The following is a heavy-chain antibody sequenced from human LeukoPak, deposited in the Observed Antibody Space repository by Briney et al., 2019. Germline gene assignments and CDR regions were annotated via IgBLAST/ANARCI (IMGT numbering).Heavy chain of an antibody. CDR3: ARHSSSTEDNFDY. V-gene: IGHV1-8*01. Sequence: GASVKVSCTASGYTFTSYDINWVRQATGQGLEWMGWMNPNSGDTGYAQKFQGRVTMTRNTSISTAYMELSSLRSEDTAVYYCARHSSSTEDNFDYWGQGTLVTVSS. J-gene: IGHJ4*02. CDR2: MNPNSGDT. D-gene: IGHD6-13*01. CDR1: GYTFTSYD.